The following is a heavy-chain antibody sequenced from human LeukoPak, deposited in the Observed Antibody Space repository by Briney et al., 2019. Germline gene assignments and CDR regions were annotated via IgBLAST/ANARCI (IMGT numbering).Heavy chain of an antibody. V-gene: IGHV3-21*01. CDR3: ARAAAYCGGDCYFDY. CDR2: ISSSSSYI. D-gene: IGHD2-21*02. Sequence: GGSLRLSCAASGFTFSSYSMNWVRQAPGKGLEWVSSISSSSSYIYYADSVKGRFTISRDNAKNSLYLQMNSLRAEDTAVYYCARAAAYCGGDCYFDYWGQGTLVTVSS. J-gene: IGHJ4*02. CDR1: GFTFSSYS.